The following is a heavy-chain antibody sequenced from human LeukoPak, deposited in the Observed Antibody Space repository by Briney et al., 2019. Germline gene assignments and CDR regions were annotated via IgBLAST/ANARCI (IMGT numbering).Heavy chain of an antibody. J-gene: IGHJ5*02. Sequence: SWIRXXPGXXXEWIGEINHSGSTNYNPSLKSRVTISVDTSKNQFSLKLSSVTAADTAVYYCARKGIAAAGTYNWFDPWGQGTLVTVSS. CDR2: INHSGST. D-gene: IGHD6-13*01. CDR3: ARKGIAAAGTYNWFDP. V-gene: IGHV4-34*01.